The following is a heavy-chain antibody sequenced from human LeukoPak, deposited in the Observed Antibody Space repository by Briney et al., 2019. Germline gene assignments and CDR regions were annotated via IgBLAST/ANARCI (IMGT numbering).Heavy chain of an antibody. V-gene: IGHV1-18*01. CDR3: ARRHLIGNGYFDH. Sequence: VASVTVSCKASVYAFTNYGVGWLRLAPGQGLQWLGWISTFNGNTNYAQIVQDRVTMTTDTSTNTAYLELRSLRSDDTAVYYCARRHLIGNGYFDHWGQGTLVTVSS. D-gene: IGHD1-1*01. J-gene: IGHJ4*02. CDR2: ISTFNGNT. CDR1: VYAFTNYG.